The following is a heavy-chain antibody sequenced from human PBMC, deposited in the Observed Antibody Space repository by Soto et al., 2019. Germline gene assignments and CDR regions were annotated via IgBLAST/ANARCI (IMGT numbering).Heavy chain of an antibody. CDR1: GGTFSDYA. Sequence: QVQLVQSGAEVKKPGSSVKVSCTASGGTFSDYAFSWVRQAPGQGLEWMGGIIPMFSSSSFAQKFQGRLTITADDSMSTGYMSLSSLGSVVAAMYCCAKDIGFQPHLSVFDLWGPGTLVTVSS. CDR3: AKDIGFQPHLSVFDL. J-gene: IGHJ4*02. CDR2: IIPMFSSS. V-gene: IGHV1-69*01. D-gene: IGHD2-15*01.